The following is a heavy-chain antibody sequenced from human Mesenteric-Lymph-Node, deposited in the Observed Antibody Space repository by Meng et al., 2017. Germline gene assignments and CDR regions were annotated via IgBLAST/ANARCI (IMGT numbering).Heavy chain of an antibody. CDR1: GGSISIGGHA. V-gene: IGHV4-31*03. CDR2: IYYSGST. D-gene: IGHD3-22*01. CDR3: ARVDSSGYFLDY. Sequence: QVQLQESGPGLVMPSQTLSLTCTFSGGSISIGGHAWSWIRQHPGKGLEWIAYIYYSGSTYYNPSLKSRVILSVDTSKNQFSLKLSSVTAADTAVYYCARVDSSGYFLDYWGQGTLVTVSS. J-gene: IGHJ4*01.